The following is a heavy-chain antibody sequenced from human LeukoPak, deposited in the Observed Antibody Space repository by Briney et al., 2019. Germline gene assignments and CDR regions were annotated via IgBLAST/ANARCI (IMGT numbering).Heavy chain of an antibody. CDR2: ISSSGSGGNT. CDR3: AKDRPENPYYYDSSGYYGYFDY. J-gene: IGHJ4*02. CDR1: GVTLSSYA. Sequence: GGSLRLSCAASGVTLSSYAMSWARQAPGKGLEWVSGISSSGSGGNTYYADSVKGRFTISRDNSKNTLYLQMNSLRAEDTAVYYCAKDRPENPYYYDSSGYYGYFDYWGQGTLVTVSS. V-gene: IGHV3-23*01. D-gene: IGHD3-22*01.